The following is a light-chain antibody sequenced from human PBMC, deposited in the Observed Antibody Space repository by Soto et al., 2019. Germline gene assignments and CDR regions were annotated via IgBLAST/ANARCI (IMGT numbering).Light chain of an antibody. V-gene: IGKV1-5*03. CDR3: QQYGSYSPWT. CDR2: KAS. Sequence: DIQMTQSPSTLSASVGDRVTITCRASQSIGSWLAWYQQKPGKAPKLLIYKASSLESGVPSRFNGSGSGTEFTLTISSLQPDDFASYYCQQYGSYSPWTFGQGTKVEIK. CDR1: QSIGSW. J-gene: IGKJ1*01.